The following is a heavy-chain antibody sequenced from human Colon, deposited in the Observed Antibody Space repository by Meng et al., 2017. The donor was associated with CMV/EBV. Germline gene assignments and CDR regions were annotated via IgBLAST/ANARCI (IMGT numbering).Heavy chain of an antibody. V-gene: IGHV4-61*01. CDR2: IYYNGST. Sequence: SETLSLTCTVSGGSVSSGSYYWSWIRQPPGKGLEWIGYIYYNGSTNYNPSLKSRVTISVDTSKNQFSLKLSSVTAADTAVYYCARDGVSDYYYYGMDVWGQGTTVTVSS. CDR1: GGSVSSGSYY. CDR3: ARDGVSDYYYYGMDV. D-gene: IGHD3-16*01. J-gene: IGHJ6*02.